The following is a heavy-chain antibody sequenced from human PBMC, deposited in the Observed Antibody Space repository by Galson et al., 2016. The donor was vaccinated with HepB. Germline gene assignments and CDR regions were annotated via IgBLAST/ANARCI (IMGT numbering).Heavy chain of an antibody. J-gene: IGHJ2*01. CDR2: ISASGTRA. Sequence: SLRLSCAASGFTFSSYAMTWLRQGPGKGVEWVSSISASGTRAFYADAVKGRFTMSRDNSKNTLNLQMNSLRAEDTAVYYCAKIAVTGTWYFDLWGRGALVSVSS. D-gene: IGHD6-19*01. CDR1: GFTFSSYA. V-gene: IGHV3-23*01. CDR3: AKIAVTGTWYFDL.